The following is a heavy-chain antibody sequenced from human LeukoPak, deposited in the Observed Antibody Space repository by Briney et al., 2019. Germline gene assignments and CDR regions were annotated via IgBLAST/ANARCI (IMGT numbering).Heavy chain of an antibody. V-gene: IGHV1-69*06. CDR2: IIPIFGTA. J-gene: IGHJ6*03. Sequence: ASVKVSCKASGGTFSSYAISWVRQAPGQGLEWMGGIIPIFGTANYAQKFQGRVTITADKSTSTAYMELKGLRSDDTASYYCARAPLADPPPNDSSSYISNNYYHMDVWGKGTTVTVSS. CDR3: ARAPLADPPPNDSSSYISNNYYHMDV. CDR1: GGTFSSYA. D-gene: IGHD4-11*01.